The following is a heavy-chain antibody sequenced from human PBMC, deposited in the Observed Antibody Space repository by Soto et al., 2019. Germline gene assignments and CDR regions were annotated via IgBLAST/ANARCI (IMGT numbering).Heavy chain of an antibody. CDR3: ARLGFGELLEYYFAY. J-gene: IGHJ4*02. D-gene: IGHD3-10*01. CDR2: IYYSGST. V-gene: IGHV4-59*08. CDR1: GGSISSYY. Sequence: SETLSLTCTVSGGSISSYYWSWIRQPPGKGLEWIGYIYYSGSTNYNPSLKSRVTISVDTSKNQFSLKLSSVTAADTAVYYCARLGFGELLEYYFAYWGQGTLVTVSS.